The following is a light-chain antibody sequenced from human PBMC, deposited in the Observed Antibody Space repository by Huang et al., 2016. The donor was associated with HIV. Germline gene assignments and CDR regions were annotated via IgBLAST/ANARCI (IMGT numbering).Light chain of an antibody. V-gene: IGKV3-15*01. CDR3: QQYNNWPLT. CDR2: GAS. CDR1: QSVKSY. J-gene: IGKJ4*01. Sequence: EVVLTQSPVSLSVSPGDGATLSCRASQSVKSYLAWYKQTPGQAPRRLISGASTRATGVPARFSGSGSGTDVTLTISSLQSEDFAVYYCQQYNNWPLTFGGGTKVEIK.